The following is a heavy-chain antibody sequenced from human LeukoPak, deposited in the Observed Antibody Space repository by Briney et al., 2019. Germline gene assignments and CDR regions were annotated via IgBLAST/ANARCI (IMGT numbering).Heavy chain of an antibody. CDR1: KFTFSTFS. CDR2: ISGSGGYT. J-gene: IGHJ4*02. V-gene: IGHV3-23*01. D-gene: IGHD6-19*01. Sequence: GGSLRLSCAASKFTFSTFSMSWVRQAPGKGLEWVSSISGSGGYTYYADSVKGRFTISRDNSKNTLYLQMNSLRAEDTAVYYCAKDQSRGGWYRTYFDYWGQGTLVTVSS. CDR3: AKDQSRGGWYRTYFDY.